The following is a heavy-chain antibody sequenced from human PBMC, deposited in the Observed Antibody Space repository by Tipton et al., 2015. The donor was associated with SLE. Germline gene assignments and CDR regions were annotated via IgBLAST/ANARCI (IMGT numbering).Heavy chain of an antibody. CDR2: IYYSGST. V-gene: IGHV4-59*11. D-gene: IGHD4-11*01. CDR1: GGYISTHY. Sequence: TLSLTCTVSGGYISTHYWSWIRQPPGKGLEWIGYIYYSGSTNYNPSLKSRVTISVDTSKNQFSLKLSSVTAADTAVYYCARVGTVSTENWFDPWGQGTLVTVSS. J-gene: IGHJ5*02. CDR3: ARVGTVSTENWFDP.